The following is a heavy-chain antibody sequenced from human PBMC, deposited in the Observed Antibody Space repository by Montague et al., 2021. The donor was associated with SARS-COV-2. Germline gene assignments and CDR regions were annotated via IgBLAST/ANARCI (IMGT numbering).Heavy chain of an antibody. D-gene: IGHD3-10*02. Sequence: SLRLSCAASGFTFSNYGMYWVRQAPGKGLECVALISHDGSTKYYGDSVKGLFAISGDNSKNTLYLQLNSLRPEDTAAYYCAKGFTYVPDYWGQGTLVTVSS. V-gene: IGHV3-30*18. J-gene: IGHJ4*02. CDR2: ISHDGSTK. CDR3: AKGFTYVPDY. CDR1: GFTFSNYG.